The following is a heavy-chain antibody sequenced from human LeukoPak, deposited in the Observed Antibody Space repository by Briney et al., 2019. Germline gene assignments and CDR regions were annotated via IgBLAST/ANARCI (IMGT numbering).Heavy chain of an antibody. CDR3: ARDGDPPH. Sequence: SETLSLTCTVSGGSISSSSYYWGWIRQPPGKGLEWIGSIYYSGSTYYNPSLKSRVTISVDTSKNQFSLKLSSVTAADTAVYYCARDGDPPHWGQGTLVTVSS. CDR2: IYYSGST. V-gene: IGHV4-39*07. CDR1: GGSISSSSYY. J-gene: IGHJ4*02. D-gene: IGHD7-27*01.